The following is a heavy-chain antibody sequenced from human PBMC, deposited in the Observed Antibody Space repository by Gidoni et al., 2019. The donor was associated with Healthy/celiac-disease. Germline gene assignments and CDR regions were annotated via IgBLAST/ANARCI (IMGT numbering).Heavy chain of an antibody. CDR2: IYYSGST. V-gene: IGHV4-39*01. D-gene: IGHD1-26*01. CDR1: GGSISSSSYY. CDR3: ARLWEGDYGDY. J-gene: IGHJ4*02. Sequence: QLQLQESGPGLVKPSEPLSLTCTVSGGSISSSSYYWGWIRQPPGKGREWIGSIYYSGSTYYNPSLKSRVTISVDTSKNQFSLKLSSVTAADTAVYYCARLWEGDYGDYWGQGTLVTVSS.